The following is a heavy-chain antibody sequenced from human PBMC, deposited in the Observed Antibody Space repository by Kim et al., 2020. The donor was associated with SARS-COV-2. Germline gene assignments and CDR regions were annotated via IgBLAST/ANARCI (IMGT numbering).Heavy chain of an antibody. CDR3: ARDPEGDAFDI. CDR2: T. J-gene: IGHJ3*02. Sequence: TNYAQKFQGRVTRTRDTSISTAYMELSRLRSDDTAVYYCARDPEGDAFDIWGQGTMVTVSS. V-gene: IGHV1-2*02.